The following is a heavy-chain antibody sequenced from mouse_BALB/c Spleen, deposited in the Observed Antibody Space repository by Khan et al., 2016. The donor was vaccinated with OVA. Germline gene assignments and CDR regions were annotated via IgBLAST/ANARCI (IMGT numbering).Heavy chain of an antibody. V-gene: IGHV14-3*02. CDR1: GFNIKDTY. J-gene: IGHJ4*01. CDR3: AIGKILYFGSYAMDY. CDR2: IDPANGNT. Sequence: VQLKQSGAELVKPGASVKLSCTAAGFNIKDTYMHWVKQRPEQGLEWIGGIDPANGNTKFDPKFQGKATITADTSSNTAYLQLSSLTSEDTAVYYCAIGKILYFGSYAMDYWGQGTSVTVSS. D-gene: IGHD1-2*01.